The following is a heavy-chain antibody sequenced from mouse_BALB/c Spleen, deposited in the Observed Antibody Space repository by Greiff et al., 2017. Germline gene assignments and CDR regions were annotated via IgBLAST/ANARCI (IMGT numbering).Heavy chain of an antibody. CDR2: IYPGDGDT. V-gene: IGHV1-80*01. CDR3: ARRGYYAMDY. CDR1: GYAFSSYW. J-gene: IGHJ4*01. Sequence: VMLVESGAELVRPGSSVKISCKASGYAFSSYWMNWVKQRPGQGLEWIGQIYPGDGDTNYNGKFKGKATLTADKSSSTAYMQLSSLTSEDSAVYFCARRGYYAMDYWGQGTSVTVSS.